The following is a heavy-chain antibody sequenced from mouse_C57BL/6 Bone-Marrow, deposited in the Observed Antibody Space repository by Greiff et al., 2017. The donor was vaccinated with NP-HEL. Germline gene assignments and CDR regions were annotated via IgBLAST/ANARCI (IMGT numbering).Heavy chain of an antibody. V-gene: IGHV2-2*01. J-gene: IGHJ3*01. Sequence: VQGVESGPGLVQPSQSLSITCTVSGFSLTSYGVHWVRQSPGKGLEWLGVIWSGGSTDYNAALISRLSISQDNSKSQVFFKMNSLQADDTAIYYCARRMITTEFAYWGQGTLVTVSA. CDR2: IWSGGST. CDR3: ARRMITTEFAY. CDR1: GFSLTSYG. D-gene: IGHD2-4*01.